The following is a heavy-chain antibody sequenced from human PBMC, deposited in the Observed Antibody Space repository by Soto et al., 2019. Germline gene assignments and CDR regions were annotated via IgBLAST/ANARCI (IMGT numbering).Heavy chain of an antibody. CDR1: GGSISSYY. V-gene: IGHV4-59*01. CDR3: ARDKNPDSFDI. J-gene: IGHJ3*02. Sequence: QVQLQESGPGLVKPSETLSLTCSVSGGSISSYYWSWIRQSPGKGLEWIGYVYSSGSTNYNPSLKSRVTISLYTSRNQLSEKPRFVTAADTAVYYCARDKNPDSFDIWGQGTLVTVSS. CDR2: VYSSGST.